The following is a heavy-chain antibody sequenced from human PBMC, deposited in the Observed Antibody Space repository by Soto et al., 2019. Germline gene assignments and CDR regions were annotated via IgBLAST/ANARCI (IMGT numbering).Heavy chain of an antibody. CDR3: ARDLPTMDV. J-gene: IGHJ6*02. CDR2: IRAYNGNT. Sequence: QAQLVQSGAEVKKPGASVKVSCKASGYTFTSYGIGWVRKAPRQGLEWMGWIRAYNGNTNYAQKLQGRVTTTTDTSTSTPSMELRSLRFGDTAMYYCARDLPTMDVGGQGTTVTVSS. V-gene: IGHV1-18*01. CDR1: GYTFTSYG.